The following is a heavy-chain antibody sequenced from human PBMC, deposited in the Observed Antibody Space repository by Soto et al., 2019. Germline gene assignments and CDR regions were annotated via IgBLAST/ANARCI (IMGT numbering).Heavy chain of an antibody. J-gene: IGHJ4*02. D-gene: IGHD5-12*01. V-gene: IGHV3-23*01. Sequence: EVQLLESGGVLVQPGGSLRRSCAASGFTFSSYVMSWVRQAPGKGLEWVSAISGSGGSTDYADSVKGRFTISRDNSKNTLYMQMNSLRAEDTAVYYCAKEAGYNQGYWGQGTLVTVSS. CDR1: GFTFSSYV. CDR2: ISGSGGST. CDR3: AKEAGYNQGY.